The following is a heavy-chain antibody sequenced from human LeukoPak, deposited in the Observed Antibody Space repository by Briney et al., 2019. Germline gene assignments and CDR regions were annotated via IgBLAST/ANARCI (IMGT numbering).Heavy chain of an antibody. J-gene: IGHJ5*02. V-gene: IGHV3-48*04. CDR1: GFTFSGYS. CDR2: ISGSSSPI. CDR3: AREPAAAGKNWFDP. D-gene: IGHD6-25*01. Sequence: GGSLRLSCAASGFTFSGYSMNWVRQAPGKGLEWVSYISGSSSPIFYADSVKGRFTISRDNAKNSLYLQMSSLRAEDTAIYYCAREPAAAGKNWFDPWGQGTLVTVSS.